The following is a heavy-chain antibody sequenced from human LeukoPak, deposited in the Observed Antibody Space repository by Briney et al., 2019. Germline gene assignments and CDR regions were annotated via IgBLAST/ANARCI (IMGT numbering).Heavy chain of an antibody. CDR2: ISGSGDNT. Sequence: PGGSLRLSCAASGFTLSSYAMSWVRQAPGKGLEWVSSISGSGDNTYYADSVKGRFTISRDNSKNTLYMQLNSLRAEDTAVYYCAKGGWGSYFEYWGQGTLVTVSS. J-gene: IGHJ4*02. D-gene: IGHD3-16*01. V-gene: IGHV3-23*01. CDR1: GFTLSSYA. CDR3: AKGGWGSYFEY.